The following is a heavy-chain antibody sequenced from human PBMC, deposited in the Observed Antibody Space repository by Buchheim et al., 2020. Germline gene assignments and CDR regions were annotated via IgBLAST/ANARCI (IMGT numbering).Heavy chain of an antibody. Sequence: QVQLVQSGAEVKKPGASVKVSCKASGYTFTSYYMHWVRQAPGQGLEWMGIINPSGGSTSYAQKFQGRVTMTREPSTSTVYMELSSLRSEDTAVYYCARVERVLEWLLFGWFDPWGQGTL. CDR3: ARVERVLEWLLFGWFDP. V-gene: IGHV1-46*01. CDR1: GYTFTSYY. CDR2: INPSGGST. D-gene: IGHD3-3*01. J-gene: IGHJ5*02.